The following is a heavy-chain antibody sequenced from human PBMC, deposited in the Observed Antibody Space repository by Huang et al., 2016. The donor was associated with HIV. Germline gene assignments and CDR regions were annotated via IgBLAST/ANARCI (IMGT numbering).Heavy chain of an antibody. Sequence: QLQLQESGPGLVRPSETLSLICTVSGGSITDSNYYWGGIRQPPGKGLEWIGSIYYSGDTYYTPSLKSRVTMSVDTSKTRFSLDIRSVAVADTAIYYCARHFGSWSGYFDSWGQGTLVPVSS. CDR1: GGSITDSNYY. CDR2: IYYSGDT. CDR3: ARHFGSWSGYFDS. V-gene: IGHV4-39*01. D-gene: IGHD3-10*01. J-gene: IGHJ4*02.